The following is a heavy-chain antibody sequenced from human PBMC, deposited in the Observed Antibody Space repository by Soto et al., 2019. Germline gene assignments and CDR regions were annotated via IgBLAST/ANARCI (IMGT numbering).Heavy chain of an antibody. J-gene: IGHJ1*01. Sequence: PSETLSLTCAVYGGSFSGYYWSWIRQPPGKGLEWIGEINHSGSTNYNPSLKSRVTISVDTSKNQFSLKLSSVTAADTAVYYCARGRHYYDSSGYYYRTGYFQHWGQGTLVTVSS. CDR1: GGSFSGYY. CDR3: ARGRHYYDSSGYYYRTGYFQH. D-gene: IGHD3-22*01. CDR2: INHSGST. V-gene: IGHV4-34*01.